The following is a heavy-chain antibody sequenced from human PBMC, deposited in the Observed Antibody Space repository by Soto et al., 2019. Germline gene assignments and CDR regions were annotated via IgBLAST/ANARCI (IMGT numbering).Heavy chain of an antibody. CDR3: TTAPWGDYYYYYYGMDV. CDR1: GFTFSNAW. J-gene: IGHJ6*02. CDR2: IKSKTDGGTT. Sequence: GGSLRLSCAASGFTFSNAWMNWVRQAPGKGLEWVGRIKSKTDGGTTDYAAPVKGRFTISRDDSKNTLYLQMNSLKTEDTAVYYCTTAPWGDYYYYYYGMDVWGQGTTVTVSS. D-gene: IGHD4-17*01. V-gene: IGHV3-15*07.